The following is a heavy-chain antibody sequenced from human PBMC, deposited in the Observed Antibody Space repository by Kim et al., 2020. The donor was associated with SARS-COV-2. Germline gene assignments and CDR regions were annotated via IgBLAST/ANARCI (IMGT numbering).Heavy chain of an antibody. Sequence: GGSLRLSCAASGFTFSSYAMSWVRQAPGKGLEWVSAISGSGGSTYYADSVKGRFTISRDNSKNTLYLQMNSLRAEDTAVYYCAKEGNYDILTGYYKGWGYWGQGTLVTVSS. D-gene: IGHD3-9*01. CDR2: ISGSGGST. V-gene: IGHV3-23*01. CDR1: GFTFSSYA. J-gene: IGHJ4*02. CDR3: AKEGNYDILTGYYKGWGY.